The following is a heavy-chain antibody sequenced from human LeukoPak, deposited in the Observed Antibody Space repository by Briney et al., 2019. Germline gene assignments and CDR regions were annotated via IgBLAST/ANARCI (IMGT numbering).Heavy chain of an antibody. CDR2: INQPGSQK. V-gene: IGHV3-7*03. J-gene: IGHJ4*02. CDR1: GFTLSNYW. D-gene: IGHD6-6*01. Sequence: GGSLRLSCRASGFTLSNYWMYWVRQAPGKGLEWVANINQPGSQKYHVDSVKGRFTISRDNARNSLFLQMNSLTADDTAVYYCARGLGKGSSDYWGQGTLVTVSS. CDR3: ARGLGKGSSDY.